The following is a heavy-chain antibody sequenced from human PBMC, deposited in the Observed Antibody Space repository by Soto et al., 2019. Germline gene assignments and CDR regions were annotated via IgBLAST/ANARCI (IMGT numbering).Heavy chain of an antibody. D-gene: IGHD6-19*01. CDR2: IYPGDSDT. CDR3: ARHASSGWPYYYYGMDV. V-gene: IGHV5-51*01. Sequence: GESLKISCKGSGYSFTSYWIGWVRQMPGKGLEWMGIIYPGDSDTGYSPSFQGQVTISADKSISTAYLQWSSLKASDTAMYYCARHASSGWPYYYYGMDVWGQGTTVTVSS. CDR1: GYSFTSYW. J-gene: IGHJ6*02.